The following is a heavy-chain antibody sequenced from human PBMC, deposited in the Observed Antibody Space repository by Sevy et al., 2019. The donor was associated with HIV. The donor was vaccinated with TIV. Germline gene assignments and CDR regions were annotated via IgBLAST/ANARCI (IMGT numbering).Heavy chain of an antibody. Sequence: GGSLRLSCAASGFTFSPYWMTWVRQAPGKGLEWVANIRPDGSDKYYVDSVKGRFTITRDNAKNSLYLQMNSLRADDTAMYYCARGVGLDCWGQGALVTVSS. D-gene: IGHD1-26*01. CDR1: GFTFSPYW. CDR3: ARGVGLDC. CDR2: IRPDGSDK. J-gene: IGHJ4*02. V-gene: IGHV3-7*01.